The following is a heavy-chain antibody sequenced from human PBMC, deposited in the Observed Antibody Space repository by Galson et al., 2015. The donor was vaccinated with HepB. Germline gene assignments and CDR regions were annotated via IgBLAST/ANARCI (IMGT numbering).Heavy chain of an antibody. CDR2: IYHSGST. D-gene: IGHD1-14*01. V-gene: IGHV4-30-2*01. CDR3: ARGYLGMDV. CDR1: GGSISSGGYS. Sequence: TLSLTCAVSGGSISSGGYSWSWIRQPPGKGLEWIGYIYHSGSTYYNPSLKSRVTISVDRSKNQFSLKLSSVTAADTAVYYCARGYLGMDVWGQGTTVTVSS. J-gene: IGHJ6*02.